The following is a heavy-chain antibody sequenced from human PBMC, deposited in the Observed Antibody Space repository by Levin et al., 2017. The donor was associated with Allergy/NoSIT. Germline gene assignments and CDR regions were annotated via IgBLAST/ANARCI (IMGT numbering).Heavy chain of an antibody. V-gene: IGHV4-61*08. D-gene: IGHD7-27*01. CDR2: IHSSGTT. J-gene: IGHJ6*02. CDR1: GGSVSSNDYY. Sequence: RSQTLSLTCTVSGGSVSSNDYYWDWIRQSPGTGLEWIGYIHSSGTTNYNPSLKSRLTISVDTSKNRFSLRLSSMTAADTAVYYCARDKWGYGLDVWGQGTTVTVSS. CDR3: ARDKWGYGLDV.